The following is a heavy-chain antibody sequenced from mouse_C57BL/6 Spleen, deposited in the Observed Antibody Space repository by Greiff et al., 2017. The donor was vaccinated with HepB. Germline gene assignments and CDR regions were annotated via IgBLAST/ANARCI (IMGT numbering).Heavy chain of an antibody. D-gene: IGHD2-4*01. Sequence: VQLQQSGPGLVKPSQSLSLTCSVTGYSITSGYYWNWIRQFPGNKLEWMGYISYDGSNNYNPSLKNRISITRDTSKNQFFLKLNSVTTEDTATYYCARTTYDYDDAMDYWGQGTSVTVSS. J-gene: IGHJ4*01. CDR2: ISYDGSN. CDR3: ARTTYDYDDAMDY. V-gene: IGHV3-6*01. CDR1: GYSITSGYY.